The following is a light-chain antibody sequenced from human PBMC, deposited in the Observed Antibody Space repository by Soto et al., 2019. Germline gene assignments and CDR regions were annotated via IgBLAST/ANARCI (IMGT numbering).Light chain of an antibody. V-gene: IGKV1-5*03. J-gene: IGKJ1*01. Sequence: DIQMTQSPSTLSASVGDRVTITCRASQSVSGWLAWYQQKPGKAPNLLIYKASSLQSGVPSRFSGSGSGTEFTLTISSLQPDDSATYYCQQYNTYSRTFGQGTKVDIK. CDR3: QQYNTYSRT. CDR1: QSVSGW. CDR2: KAS.